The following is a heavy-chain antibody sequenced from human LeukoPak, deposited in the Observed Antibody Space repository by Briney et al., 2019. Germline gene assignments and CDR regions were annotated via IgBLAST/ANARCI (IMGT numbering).Heavy chain of an antibody. CDR3: ARKGEASSGYLYYFDY. D-gene: IGHD3-22*01. CDR2: ISRSGGST. J-gene: IGHJ4*02. CDR1: GFTFSSYP. Sequence: GGSLRLSCAASGFTFSSYPMGWVRQAPGKGLEWVSGISRSGGSTYYADSVKGRFSISRDNSNNTLYLQMNSLRAEDTAVYSCARKGEASSGYLYYFDYWGQGTRVTVSS. V-gene: IGHV3-23*01.